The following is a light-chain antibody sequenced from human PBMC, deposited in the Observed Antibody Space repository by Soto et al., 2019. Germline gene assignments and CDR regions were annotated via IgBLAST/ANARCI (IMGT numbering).Light chain of an antibody. V-gene: IGLV2-14*03. Sequence: QSALTRPASVSGSPGQSITISCTGTSSDVGGYDYVSWYQQHPGKAPKLMVYDVSTRPSGISNRFSGSKSGNTASLTISGLQAEDEAEYYCSSYTSTNSLVFGTGTKLTVL. CDR1: SSDVGGYDY. CDR3: SSYTSTNSLV. CDR2: DVS. J-gene: IGLJ1*01.